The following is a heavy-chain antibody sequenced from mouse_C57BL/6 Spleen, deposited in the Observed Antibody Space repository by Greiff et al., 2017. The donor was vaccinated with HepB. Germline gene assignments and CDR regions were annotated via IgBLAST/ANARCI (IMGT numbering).Heavy chain of an antibody. Sequence: VQVVESGPGLVAPSQSLSITCTVSGFSLTSYAISWVRQPPGKGLEWLGVIWTGGGTNYNSALKSRLSISKDNSKSQVFLKMNSLQTDDTARYYCARKYYGSSYGYFDVWGTGTTVTVSS. J-gene: IGHJ1*03. CDR2: IWTGGGT. CDR3: ARKYYGSSYGYFDV. D-gene: IGHD1-1*01. CDR1: GFSLTSYA. V-gene: IGHV2-9-1*01.